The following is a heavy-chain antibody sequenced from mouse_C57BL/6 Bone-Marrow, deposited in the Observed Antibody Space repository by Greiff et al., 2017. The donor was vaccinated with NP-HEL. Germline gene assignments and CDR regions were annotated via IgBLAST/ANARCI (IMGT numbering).Heavy chain of an antibody. J-gene: IGHJ2*01. CDR2: INPYNGGT. CDR1: GYTFTDYY. Sequence: VQLQQSGPVLVKPGASVKMSCKASGYTFTDYYMNWVKQSHGKSLEWIGVINPYNGGTSYNQKFKGKATLTVDKSSSTAYMELNSLTSEDSAVYYCARGRSYDYDFDYWGQGTTLTVSS. V-gene: IGHV1-19*01. CDR3: ARGRSYDYDFDY. D-gene: IGHD2-4*01.